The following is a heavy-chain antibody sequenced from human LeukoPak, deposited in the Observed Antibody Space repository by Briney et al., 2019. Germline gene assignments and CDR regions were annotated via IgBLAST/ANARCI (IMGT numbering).Heavy chain of an antibody. V-gene: IGHV4-34*01. CDR2: INHSGST. Sequence: PSETLSLTCAVYGGSFSGYYWSWIRQPPGKGLEWIGEINHSGSTNYNASLKSRVTISVDTAKNQFSLKLSSVTAADTAVYYCARGRSGSYYYKGSYYFDYWGQGTLVTVSS. J-gene: IGHJ4*02. CDR3: ARGRSGSYYYKGSYYFDY. CDR1: GGSFSGYY. D-gene: IGHD3-10*01.